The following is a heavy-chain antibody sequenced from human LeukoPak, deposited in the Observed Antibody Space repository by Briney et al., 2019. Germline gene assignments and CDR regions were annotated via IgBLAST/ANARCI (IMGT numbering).Heavy chain of an antibody. CDR3: AKDGPHFRNYYYYGMDV. V-gene: IGHV3-9*01. CDR2: IAWNSGNT. CDR1: GFTFDNYA. Sequence: GGSLRLSCAASGFTFDNYAMHWVRQAPGKGLEWVSGIAWNSGNTGFADSVKGRFTISRDNSKNSLYLQMNSLRTEDTALYYCAKDGPHFRNYYYYGMDVWGQGTTVTVSS. J-gene: IGHJ6*02.